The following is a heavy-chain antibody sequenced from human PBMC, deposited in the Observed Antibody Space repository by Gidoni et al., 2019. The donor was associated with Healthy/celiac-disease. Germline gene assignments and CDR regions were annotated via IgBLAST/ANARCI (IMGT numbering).Heavy chain of an antibody. CDR2: ISGSGGST. J-gene: IGHJ3*02. V-gene: IGHV3-23*01. Sequence: EVQLLESGGGLVQPGGSLRLSCAASGFTFSSYAISWVRQAPGKGLVWVSAISGSGGSTYYADSVKGRFTISRDNSKNTRYLQMNSLRAEDTAVYYCASRPYYYDDSPGPGDAFDIWGQGTMVTVSS. D-gene: IGHD3-22*01. CDR3: ASRPYYYDDSPGPGDAFDI. CDR1: GFTFSSYA.